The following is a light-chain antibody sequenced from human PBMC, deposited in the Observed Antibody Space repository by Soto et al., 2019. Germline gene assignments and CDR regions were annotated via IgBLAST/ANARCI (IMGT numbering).Light chain of an antibody. J-gene: IGLJ1*01. V-gene: IGLV3-9*01. CDR3: QVWDSSADCV. CDR1: NIGSKN. CDR2: RDS. Sequence: SYERTQPLSVSVALGQTARITCGGNNIGSKNVHWYQQKPGQAPVLVIYRDSNRPSGIPERFSGSNSGNTATLTISRAQAEDEADYSCQVWDSSADCVFGTGTKLTVL.